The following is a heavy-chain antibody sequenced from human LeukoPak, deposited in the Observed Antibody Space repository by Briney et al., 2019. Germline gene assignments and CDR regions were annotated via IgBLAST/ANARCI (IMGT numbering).Heavy chain of an antibody. CDR1: GFNVSNNY. J-gene: IGHJ4*02. V-gene: IGHV3-53*01. CDR3: AKGREQPWNFDY. CDR2: IFSSGPT. Sequence: PGGSLRLSCAASGFNVSNNYMNWVRQAPGKGLEWVSVIFSSGPTYYADSVKGRFTISRDTSTNTLYLQMNSLRADDTAVYYCAKGREQPWNFDYWGQGTLVTVSS. D-gene: IGHD5-18*01.